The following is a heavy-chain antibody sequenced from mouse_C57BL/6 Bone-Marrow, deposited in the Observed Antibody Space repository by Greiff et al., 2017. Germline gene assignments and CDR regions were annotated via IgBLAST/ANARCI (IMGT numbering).Heavy chain of an antibody. CDR3: ARGGNYGGYYVDY. CDR1: GYTFTTYP. V-gene: IGHV1-47*01. CDR2: FHPYHDDT. J-gene: IGHJ2*01. Sequence: VQLQQSGAELVKPGASVQMSCKASGYTFTTYPIEWMKQNHGKSLAWIGNFHPYHDDTKYNEKFKGKATLTVEKSSSPVYLELSRVTSDDSAVYYGARGGNYGGYYVDYWGQGTTLTVSS. D-gene: IGHD2-1*01.